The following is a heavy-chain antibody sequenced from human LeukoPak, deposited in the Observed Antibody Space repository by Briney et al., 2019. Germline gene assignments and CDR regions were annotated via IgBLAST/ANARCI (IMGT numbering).Heavy chain of an antibody. CDR2: IKEDGSES. D-gene: IGHD1-26*01. CDR3: AREWELLLFDY. CDR1: GFIFSTYW. Sequence: GGSLRLSCAASGFIFSTYWMSWVRQAPGKGLEWVANIKEDGSESHYVDSVKGRFTISRDNAKNSLYLQMNSLGAEDTAVYYCAREWELLLFDYWGQGTLVTVSS. J-gene: IGHJ4*02. V-gene: IGHV3-7*03.